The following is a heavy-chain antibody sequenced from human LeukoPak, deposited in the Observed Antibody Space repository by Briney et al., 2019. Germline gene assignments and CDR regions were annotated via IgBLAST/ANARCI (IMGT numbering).Heavy chain of an antibody. CDR3: TRDRDYSESGAFYDALDI. CDR2: IQKYTTHK. J-gene: IGHJ3*02. V-gene: IGHV3-7*01. D-gene: IGHD3-22*01. Sequence: GGSLRLSCAVSGLTISSYSMPWLRQAWGKGLEWVTNIQKYTTHKICVHSVKGRFPISRGDAQNSVYLQMGSLRDEDTAVYDCTRDRDYSESGAFYDALDIWGQGTMVTVSS. CDR1: GLTISSYS.